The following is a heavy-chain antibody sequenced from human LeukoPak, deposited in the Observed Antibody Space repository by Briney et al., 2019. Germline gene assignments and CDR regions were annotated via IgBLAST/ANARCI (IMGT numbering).Heavy chain of an antibody. Sequence: SETLSLTCAVYGGSFSGYYWSWIRQPPGKGLEWIGEINHSGSTNYNPSLKSRVTISVDTSKNQFSLKLNSVTAADTAVYYCARDLSGVTGYTYGRGIDYWGQGTLVTVSS. J-gene: IGHJ4*02. V-gene: IGHV4-34*01. CDR1: GGSFSGYY. D-gene: IGHD5-18*01. CDR2: INHSGST. CDR3: ARDLSGVTGYTYGRGIDY.